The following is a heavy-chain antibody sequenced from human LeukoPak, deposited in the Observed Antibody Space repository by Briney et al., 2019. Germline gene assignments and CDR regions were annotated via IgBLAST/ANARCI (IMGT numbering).Heavy chain of an antibody. Sequence: SETLSLTCTVSGGSISSGGYYWSWIRQPPGKGLEWIGYIYHSGSTYYNPSLKSRVTISVDRSKNQFSLKLSSVTAADTAMYYCARDPSTAADTYYFDYWGQGTLVTVSS. CDR2: IYHSGST. CDR1: GGSISSGGYY. J-gene: IGHJ4*02. V-gene: IGHV4-30-2*01. CDR3: ARDPSTAADTYYFDY. D-gene: IGHD6-13*01.